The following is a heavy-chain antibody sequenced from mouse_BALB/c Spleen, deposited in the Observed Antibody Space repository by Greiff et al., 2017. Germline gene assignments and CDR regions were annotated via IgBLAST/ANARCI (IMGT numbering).Heavy chain of an antibody. CDR2: IDPENGDT. D-gene: IGHD1-1*01. J-gene: IGHJ4*01. Sequence: EVQLQQSGAELVRSGASVKLSCTASGFNFKDYYMHWVQQRPEQGLEWIGWIDPENGDTEYAPKFQGKATMTADTSSNTAYLQLSSLTSEDTAGYYCNAGETTVVDDAMDYWGQGTSVTVAS. CDR3: NAGETTVVDDAMDY. CDR1: GFNFKDYY. V-gene: IGHV14-4*02.